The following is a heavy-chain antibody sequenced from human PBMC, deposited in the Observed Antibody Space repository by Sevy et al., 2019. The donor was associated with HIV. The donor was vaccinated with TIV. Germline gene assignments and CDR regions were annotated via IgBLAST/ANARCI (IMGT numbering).Heavy chain of an antibody. CDR3: TTVGFPNWGSEPFDI. CDR1: GFTFSIIY. V-gene: IGHV3-15*01. J-gene: IGHJ3*02. D-gene: IGHD3-16*01. CDR2: MKSKTDGGTT. Sequence: GGSLRLSCAASGFTFSIIYMNWVRQSPGKGLEWVGRMKSKTDGGTTDYAAPVKDRFTMSRDDSKNTLYLQMNSLKADDTAVYYCTTVGFPNWGSEPFDIWGQWTMVTVSS.